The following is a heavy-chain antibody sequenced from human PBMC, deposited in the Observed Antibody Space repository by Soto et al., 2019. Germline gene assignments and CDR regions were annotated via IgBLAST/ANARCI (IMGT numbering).Heavy chain of an antibody. CDR2: IGSGGDT. D-gene: IGHD6-13*01. Sequence: PGGSLRPSCAASGFIFRTYTMNWVRQAPGKGLEWVSGIGSGGDTHYADSVKGRFTISRDNSKNTLYLQMNSLRAEDTAVYYCARDFAAAYPYDAFDIWGQGTMVTVSS. CDR1: GFIFRTYT. V-gene: IGHV3-23*01. J-gene: IGHJ3*02. CDR3: ARDFAAAYPYDAFDI.